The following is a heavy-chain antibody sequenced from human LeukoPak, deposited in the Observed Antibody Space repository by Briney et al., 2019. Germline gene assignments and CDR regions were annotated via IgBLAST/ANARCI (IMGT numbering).Heavy chain of an antibody. CDR3: ARGARSGSYEAFDI. CDR1: GFTFSSYA. V-gene: IGHV3-30*04. J-gene: IGHJ3*02. Sequence: PGGSLRLSCAASGFTFSSYAMHWVRQAPGKGLEWVAVISYDGSNKYYADSVKGRFTISRDNSKNTLYLQMNSLRAEDTAVYYCARGARSGSYEAFDIWGQGTMVTVSS. D-gene: IGHD1-26*01. CDR2: ISYDGSNK.